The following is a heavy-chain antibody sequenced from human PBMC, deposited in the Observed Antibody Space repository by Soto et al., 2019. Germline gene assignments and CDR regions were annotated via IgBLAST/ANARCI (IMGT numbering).Heavy chain of an antibody. CDR3: ARVRYGYYLFDP. J-gene: IGHJ5*02. Sequence: ASVKVSCKASGYNFTSYGISWVRQAPGQGLEWMGWISAYNGNTNYAQKLQGRVTMTTDTSTSTAYMELRSLRSDDTAVYYCARVRYGYYLFDPWGQGTLVTVSS. D-gene: IGHD5-18*01. V-gene: IGHV1-18*01. CDR1: GYNFTSYG. CDR2: ISAYNGNT.